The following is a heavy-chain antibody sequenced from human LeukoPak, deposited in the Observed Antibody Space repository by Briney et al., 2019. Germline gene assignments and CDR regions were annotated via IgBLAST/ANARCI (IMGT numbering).Heavy chain of an antibody. J-gene: IGHJ6*02. Sequence: GGSLRLSCAASGFALSSHWMTWVRQVPGRGPEWVANVNRDGSETYYLDSVKGRFTISKDNAKNSLYLQMNSLRAEDTALYHCARNKGMDVWGQGTTVIVSS. CDR3: ARNKGMDV. CDR2: VNRDGSET. CDR1: GFALSSHW. D-gene: IGHD3-10*01. V-gene: IGHV3-7*03.